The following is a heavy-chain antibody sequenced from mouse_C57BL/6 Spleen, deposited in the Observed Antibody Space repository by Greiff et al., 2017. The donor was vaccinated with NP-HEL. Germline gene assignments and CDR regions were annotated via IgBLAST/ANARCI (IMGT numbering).Heavy chain of an antibody. CDR2: IYPSDSET. CDR1: GYTFTSYW. V-gene: IGHV1-61*01. Sequence: QVQLQQPGAELVRPGSSVKLSCKASGYTFTSYWMDWVKQRPGQGLEWIGNIYPSDSETHYNQKFKDKATLTVDKSSSTAYMQLSSLTSEDSAVYYCAIRHYYAMDYWGQGTSVTVSS. CDR3: AIRHYYAMDY. D-gene: IGHD1-2*01. J-gene: IGHJ4*01.